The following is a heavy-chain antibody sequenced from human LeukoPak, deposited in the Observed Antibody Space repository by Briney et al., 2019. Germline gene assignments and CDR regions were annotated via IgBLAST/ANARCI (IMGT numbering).Heavy chain of an antibody. Sequence: GSVKVSCKASGYSFTGYYIHWVRQAPGQGLEWMGWINTNSGDTKNAQKFQGRVTMTRDTSIRTAYMELSRLRSDDTAVYYCARDGEVGYSRAYYYYYVDVWGKGTTVTVSS. CDR1: GYSFTGYY. CDR2: INTNSGDT. CDR3: ARDGEVGYSRAYYYYYVDV. V-gene: IGHV1-2*02. D-gene: IGHD2-15*01. J-gene: IGHJ6*03.